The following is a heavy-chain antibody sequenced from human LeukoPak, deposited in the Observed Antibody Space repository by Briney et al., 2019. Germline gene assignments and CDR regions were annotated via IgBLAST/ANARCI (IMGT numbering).Heavy chain of an antibody. CDR2: ISYDGSNK. CDR1: GFTFSSYA. D-gene: IGHD6-13*01. J-gene: IGHJ3*02. V-gene: IGHV3-30-3*01. CDR3: ARDGGSSWYGACDI. Sequence: GGSLRLSCAASGFTFSSYAMHWVRQAPGKGLEWVAVISYDGSNKYYADSVKGRFTISRDNSKNTLYLQMNSLRAEDTAVYYCARDGGSSWYGACDIWGQGTMVTVSS.